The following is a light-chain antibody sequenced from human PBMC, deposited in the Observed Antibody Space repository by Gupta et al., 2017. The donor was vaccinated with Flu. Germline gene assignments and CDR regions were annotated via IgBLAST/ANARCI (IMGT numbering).Light chain of an antibody. Sequence: DRAIRSCRASQSGNIYLAWYQQKPGQPPRLLMFDASKRAAGIPDRFSGSGSGTDFTLTISTLEPEDFAVYYCQQRSGLPMYTFGQGTKLE. J-gene: IGKJ2*01. CDR3: QQRSGLPMYT. CDR2: DAS. CDR1: QSGNIY. V-gene: IGKV3-11*01.